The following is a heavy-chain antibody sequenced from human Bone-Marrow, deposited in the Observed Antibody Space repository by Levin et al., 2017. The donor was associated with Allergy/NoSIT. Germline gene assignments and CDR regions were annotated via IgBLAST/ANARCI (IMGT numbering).Heavy chain of an antibody. J-gene: IGHJ4*02. Sequence: GESLKISCAASGFTFSRSAMSWVRQAPGKGLEWVAVIDANGGNIHYADSVKGRFTISRDNSENTLYLQMNSLRAADTAVYYCGSSDCSGGACYYDYWGQGTLVTVSS. CDR2: IDANGGNI. CDR1: GFTFSRSA. D-gene: IGHD2-8*02. V-gene: IGHV3-23*01. CDR3: GSSDCSGGACYYDY.